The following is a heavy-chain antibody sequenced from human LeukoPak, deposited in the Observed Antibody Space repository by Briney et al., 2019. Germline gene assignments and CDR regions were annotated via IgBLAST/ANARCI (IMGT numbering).Heavy chain of an antibody. CDR1: GFTFSSYE. CDR2: ISSSGSTI. Sequence: GGSLRLSCAASGFTFSSYEMNWVRQAPGKGLEWVSYISSSGSTIYYADSVKGRFTISGDNAKNSLYLQMNSLRAEDTAVYYCARVFFDSSGYYYGGRYFDYWGQGTLVTVSS. V-gene: IGHV3-48*03. CDR3: ARVFFDSSGYYYGGRYFDY. D-gene: IGHD3-22*01. J-gene: IGHJ4*02.